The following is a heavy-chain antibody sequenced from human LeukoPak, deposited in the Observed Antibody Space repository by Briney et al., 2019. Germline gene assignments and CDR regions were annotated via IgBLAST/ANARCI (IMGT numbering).Heavy chain of an antibody. CDR3: ARNAYYSADY. D-gene: IGHD2/OR15-2a*01. V-gene: IGHV4-34*01. Sequence: SETLSLTCAVYGGSFSGYYWSWIRQPPGKGLEWIGEINHSGSTHYNPSLKSRVTISVDTSKNQFSVMLTPVTAADTAVYYCARNAYYSADYWGQGTLVTVSS. CDR2: INHSGST. J-gene: IGHJ4*02. CDR1: GGSFSGYY.